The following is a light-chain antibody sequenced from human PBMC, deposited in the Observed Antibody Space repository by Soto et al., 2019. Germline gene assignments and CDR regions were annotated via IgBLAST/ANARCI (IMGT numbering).Light chain of an antibody. CDR3: QVWDSSSDLHVV. V-gene: IGLV3-21*04. CDR1: NIGSKS. Sequence: SYELTQPPSVSVAPGKTARITCGGNNIGSKSVHWYQQKPGQAPVLVIYYDSDRPSGIPERFSGSNSGNTATLTISRVEAGDEAVYYCQVWDSSSDLHVVFGGGTNLTVL. J-gene: IGLJ2*01. CDR2: YDS.